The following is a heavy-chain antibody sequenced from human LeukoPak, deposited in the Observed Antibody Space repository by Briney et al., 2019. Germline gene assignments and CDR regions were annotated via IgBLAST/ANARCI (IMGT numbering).Heavy chain of an antibody. V-gene: IGHV4-61*02. CDR1: GGSISSGSYY. CDR2: IYTSGST. J-gene: IGHJ6*02. CDR3: ARDQYEVEEDSSGYPYYYYYGMDV. Sequence: SETLSLTCTVSGGSISSGSYYWRWIRQPAGKGLEWIGRIYTSGSTNYNPSLKSRVTISVNTSTNQFSLKLSSVTAADTAVYYCARDQYEVEEDSSGYPYYYYYGMDVWGQGTTVTVSS. D-gene: IGHD3-22*01.